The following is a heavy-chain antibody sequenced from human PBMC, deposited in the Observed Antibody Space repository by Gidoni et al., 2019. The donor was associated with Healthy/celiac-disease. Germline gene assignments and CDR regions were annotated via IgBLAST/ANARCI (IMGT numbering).Heavy chain of an antibody. D-gene: IGHD6-13*01. J-gene: IGHJ6*03. V-gene: IGHV3-23*01. CDR2: ISGSGDSA. Sequence: EVQLLESGGGLVQPGGSLRLSCAASGFSFNSYARSWVRQAPGKGLEWVSVISGSGDSANYADSVKGRFTVSRDNSKNTLYLQMNRLRAEDTALYYCASNSWGYYYYYIDVWGKGTTVTVSS. CDR3: ASNSWGYYYYYIDV. CDR1: GFSFNSYA.